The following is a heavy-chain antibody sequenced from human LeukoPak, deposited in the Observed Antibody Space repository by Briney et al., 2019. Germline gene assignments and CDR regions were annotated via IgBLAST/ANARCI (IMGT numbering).Heavy chain of an antibody. V-gene: IGHV3-21*05. Sequence: PGGSLRLSCAASGFTFSSYSMNWVRQAPGKGLEWVSYISSSSSYIYYADSVKGRFTISRDNAKNSLYLQMNSLRAEDTAVYYCARESSSGYSGYDPVAFDYWGQGTLVTVSS. CDR2: ISSSSSYI. CDR3: ARESSSGYSGYDPVAFDY. CDR1: GFTFSSYS. D-gene: IGHD5-12*01. J-gene: IGHJ4*02.